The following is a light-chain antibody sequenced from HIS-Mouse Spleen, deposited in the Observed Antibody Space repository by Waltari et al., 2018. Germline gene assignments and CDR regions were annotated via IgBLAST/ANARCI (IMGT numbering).Light chain of an antibody. Sequence: SYELTQPSSVSVSPGQPARIPCSGDVLANKYARWFQQKPGQAPVLVIYKDSERPPGIPERFSGSSSGTTVTLTISGAQVEDEADYYCYSAADNNVVFGGGTKLTVL. CDR1: VLANKY. J-gene: IGLJ2*01. CDR2: KDS. V-gene: IGLV3-27*01. CDR3: YSAADNNVV.